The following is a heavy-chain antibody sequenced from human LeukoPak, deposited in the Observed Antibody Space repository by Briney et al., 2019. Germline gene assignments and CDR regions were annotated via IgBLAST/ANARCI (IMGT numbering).Heavy chain of an antibody. V-gene: IGHV3-11*04. CDR3: AKGFHYYGSGTNYYMDV. Sequence: GGSLRLSCAASGFTFRDYDMTWIRQAPGKGLEWVSYISSSDTTMYNADSVKGRFTISGDNSKNTLYLQMNSLRAEDTAVYYCAKGFHYYGSGTNYYMDVWGKGTTVTISS. J-gene: IGHJ6*03. CDR2: ISSSDTTM. D-gene: IGHD3-10*01. CDR1: GFTFRDYD.